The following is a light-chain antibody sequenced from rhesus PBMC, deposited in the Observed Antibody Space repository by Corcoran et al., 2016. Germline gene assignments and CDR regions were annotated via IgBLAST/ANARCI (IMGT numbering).Light chain of an antibody. V-gene: IGKV1-74*01. CDR1: ENVNNY. J-gene: IGKJ1*01. Sequence: DIQMTQSPPSLSASVGDRVTITCRTSENVNNYLNWYQQKPGKAPKLLIYKASTLQRGVPSRFSGSGSGTDYTFTISSLQSEDVATYYCQHNYGTPRTFGLGTKVEIK. CDR2: KAS. CDR3: QHNYGTPRT.